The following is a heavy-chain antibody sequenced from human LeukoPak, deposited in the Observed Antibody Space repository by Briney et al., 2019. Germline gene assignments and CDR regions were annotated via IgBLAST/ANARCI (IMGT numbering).Heavy chain of an antibody. CDR3: ARGAFGDHVDY. CDR1: GYTFTAYG. Sequence: ASVKVSCKASGYTFTAYGINWVRQAPGQGLEWMGWIRVYSGETNYAHKFQGRVTLTTDTSTSTAYMELTSLRSDDTALYYCARGAFGDHVDYWGQGTLVTVSS. D-gene: IGHD4-17*01. V-gene: IGHV1-18*01. J-gene: IGHJ4*02. CDR2: IRVYSGET.